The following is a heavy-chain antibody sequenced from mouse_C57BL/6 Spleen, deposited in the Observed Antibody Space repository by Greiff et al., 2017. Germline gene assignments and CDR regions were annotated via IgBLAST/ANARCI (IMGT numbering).Heavy chain of an antibody. V-gene: IGHV1-15*01. CDR1: GYTFTDYE. D-gene: IGHD1-1*01. CDR2: IDPETGGT. J-gene: IGHJ2*01. CDR3: TRVDYCGSSDFDY. Sequence: QVQLQQSGAELVRPGASVTLSCKASGYTFTDYEMHWVKQTPVHGLEWIGAIDPETGGTAYNQKFKGKAILTADKSSSTAYMELRSLTSEDSAVYYGTRVDYCGSSDFDYWGQGTTLTVSS.